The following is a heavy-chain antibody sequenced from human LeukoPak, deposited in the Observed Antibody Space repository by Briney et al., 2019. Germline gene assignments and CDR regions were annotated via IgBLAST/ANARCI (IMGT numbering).Heavy chain of an antibody. CDR2: INPRSGGT. CDR1: GYTFIDYY. Sequence: ASVKVSCKASGYTFIDYYMHWVRQAPGQGLEWMGWINPRSGGTNYAQRFQGRVTMTRDTSISTACMELSRLTSGDTAVYYCAVVVTAYFDYWGQGTLVTVSS. D-gene: IGHD2-21*02. V-gene: IGHV1-2*02. J-gene: IGHJ4*02. CDR3: AVVVTAYFDY.